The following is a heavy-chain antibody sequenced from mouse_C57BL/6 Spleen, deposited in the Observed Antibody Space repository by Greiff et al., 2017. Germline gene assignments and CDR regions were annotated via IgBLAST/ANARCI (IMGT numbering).Heavy chain of an antibody. CDR3: ARIPLLSYAMDY. CDR2: INYDGSST. J-gene: IGHJ4*01. CDR1: GFTFSDYY. V-gene: IGHV5-16*01. Sequence: EVKLMESEVGLVQPGSSMKLSCTASGFTFSDYYMAWVRQVPEKGLEWVANINYDGSSTYYLDSLKSRFIISRDNAKNILYLQMSSLKSEDTATYYCARIPLLSYAMDYWGQGTSVTVSS. D-gene: IGHD2-10*01.